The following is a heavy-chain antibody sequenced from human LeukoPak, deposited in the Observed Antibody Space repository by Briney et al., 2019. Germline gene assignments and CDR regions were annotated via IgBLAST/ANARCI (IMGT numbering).Heavy chain of an antibody. CDR3: ARGSYGYRSDYYYYMDV. V-gene: IGHV3-30*02. CDR1: GFTFSSYG. J-gene: IGHJ6*03. D-gene: IGHD5-18*01. CDR2: IRYDGSNK. Sequence: GGSLRLSCAASGFTFSSYGMHWVRQAPGKGLEWVAFIRYDGSNKYYADSVKGRFTISRDNSKNSLYLQMNSLRAEDTALYHCARGSYGYRSDYYYYMDVWGKGTTVTISS.